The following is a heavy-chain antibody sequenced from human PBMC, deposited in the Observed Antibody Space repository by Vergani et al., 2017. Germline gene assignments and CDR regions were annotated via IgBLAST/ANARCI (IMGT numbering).Heavy chain of an antibody. D-gene: IGHD6-6*01. CDR1: GGSFSGYY. J-gene: IGHJ4*02. Sequence: QVQLPQWGAGLLKPSETLSLTCAVYGGSFSGYYWSWIRQPPGKGLEWIGEINHSGSTNYNPSLKSRVTISVDTSKNQFSLKLSSVTAADTAVYYCARGGEVAARPEYWGQGTLVTVSS. V-gene: IGHV4-34*01. CDR3: ARGGEVAARPEY. CDR2: INHSGST.